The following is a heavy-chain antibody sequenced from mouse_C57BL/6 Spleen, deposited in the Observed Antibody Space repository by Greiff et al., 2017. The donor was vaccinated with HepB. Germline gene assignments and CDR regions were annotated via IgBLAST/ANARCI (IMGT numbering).Heavy chain of an antibody. CDR1: GFTFSSYA. CDR2: ISDGGSYT. CDR3: AREGVDYAMDY. D-gene: IGHD1-1*01. Sequence: EVKLVESGGGLVKPGGSLKLSFAASGFTFSSYAMSWVRQTPEKRLEWVATISDGGSYTYYPDNVKGRFTISRDNAKNNLYLQMSHLKSEDTAMYYCAREGVDYAMDYWGQGTSVTVSS. J-gene: IGHJ4*01. V-gene: IGHV5-4*01.